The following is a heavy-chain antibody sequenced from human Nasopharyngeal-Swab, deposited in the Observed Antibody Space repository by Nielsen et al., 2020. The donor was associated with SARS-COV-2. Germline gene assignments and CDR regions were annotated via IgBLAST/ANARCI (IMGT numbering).Heavy chain of an antibody. CDR3: ARGYHDKSVYYYDWYFDL. Sequence: WIRQHLGKGLEWIGNIHHSGSTNYDPSLKSRVTISVDTSKNQFSLKLTSVTAADTAIYYCARGYHDKSVYYYDWYFDLWGRGTLVTVSS. V-gene: IGHV4-59*01. D-gene: IGHD3-22*01. CDR2: IHHSGST. J-gene: IGHJ2*01.